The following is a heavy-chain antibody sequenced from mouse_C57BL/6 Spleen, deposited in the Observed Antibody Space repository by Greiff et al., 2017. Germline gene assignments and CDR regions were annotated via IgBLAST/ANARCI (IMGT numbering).Heavy chain of an antibody. D-gene: IGHD4-1*01. CDR3: ASNWELKY. Sequence: EVKLVESGGGLVKPGGSLKLSCAASGFTFSDYGMHWVRQAPEKGLEWVAYLSSGSSTIYYADTVKGRFTISRDNAKNTLCLQMTSLRSEDTAMYYCASNWELKYGGQGTTLTVSS. CDR1: GFTFSDYG. V-gene: IGHV5-17*01. CDR2: LSSGSSTI. J-gene: IGHJ2*01.